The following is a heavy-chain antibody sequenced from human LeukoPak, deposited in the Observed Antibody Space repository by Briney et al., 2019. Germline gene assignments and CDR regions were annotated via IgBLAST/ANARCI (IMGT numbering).Heavy chain of an antibody. D-gene: IGHD3-10*01. V-gene: IGHV3-21*01. CDR1: GFTFSSYS. CDR2: ISSSSSYI. Sequence: PGGSLRLSCAASGFTFSSYSKNWVRQAPGKGLEWVSSISSSSSYIYYADSVKGRFTISRDNAKNSLYLQMNSLRAEDTAVYYCARGAHYGSGSHFDYWGQGTLVTVSS. CDR3: ARGAHYGSGSHFDY. J-gene: IGHJ4*02.